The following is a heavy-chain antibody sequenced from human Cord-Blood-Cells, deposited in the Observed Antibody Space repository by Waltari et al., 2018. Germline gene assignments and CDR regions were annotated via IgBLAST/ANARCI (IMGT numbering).Heavy chain of an antibody. V-gene: IGHV1-69*09. CDR1: GGTFSSYA. CDR2: IIPIIGRA. D-gene: IGHD3-3*01. J-gene: IGHJ4*02. CDR3: AGGYYDFWSGYSPFDY. Sequence: QVQLVQSGAEVQKPGSSVKVSCKASGGTFSSYAISWVRQAPGQGLEWMGRIIPIIGRANYAQKFQGRVTLTADKDTSTAYRELSSLRSEDTAVYYCAGGYYDFWSGYSPFDYWGQGTLVTVSS.